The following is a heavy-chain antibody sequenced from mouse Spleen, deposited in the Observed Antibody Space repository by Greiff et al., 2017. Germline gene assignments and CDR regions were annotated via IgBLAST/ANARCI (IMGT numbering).Heavy chain of an antibody. J-gene: IGHJ3*01. V-gene: IGHV1-81*01. CDR2: IYPRSGNT. CDR3: ARAGPFAY. Sequence: VKLQESGAELARPGASVKLSCKASGYTFTSYGISWVKQRPGQGLEWIGEIYPRSGNTYYNEKFKGKATLTADKSSSTAYMELRSLTSEDSAVYFCARAGPFAYWGQGTLVTVSA. CDR1: GYTFTSYG.